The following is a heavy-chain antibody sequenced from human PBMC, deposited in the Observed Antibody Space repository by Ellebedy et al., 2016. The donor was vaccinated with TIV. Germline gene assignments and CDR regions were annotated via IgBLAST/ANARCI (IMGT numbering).Heavy chain of an antibody. CDR3: ARDVGNEWEGNYFYGTDV. J-gene: IGHJ6*02. D-gene: IGHD1-26*01. Sequence: DSVKGRFAISRDDSKNTVYLQMNSLRPNDTAVYYCARDVGNEWEGNYFYGTDVWGQGTTVTVSS. V-gene: IGHV3-30*09.